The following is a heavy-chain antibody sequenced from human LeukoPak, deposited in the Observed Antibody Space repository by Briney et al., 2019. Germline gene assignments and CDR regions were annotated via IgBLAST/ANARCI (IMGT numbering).Heavy chain of an antibody. CDR2: IYTSGST. V-gene: IGHV4-61*02. CDR3: ARDGGIVVVPAAMSPYYYYYMDV. Sequence: SGTLSLTCTVSGGSISSGSYYWSWIRQPAGKGLEWIGRIYTSGSTNYNPSLKSRVTISVDTSKNQFSLKLSSVTAADTAVYYCARDGGIVVVPAAMSPYYYYYMDVWGKGTTVTVSS. D-gene: IGHD2-2*01. J-gene: IGHJ6*03. CDR1: GGSISSGSYY.